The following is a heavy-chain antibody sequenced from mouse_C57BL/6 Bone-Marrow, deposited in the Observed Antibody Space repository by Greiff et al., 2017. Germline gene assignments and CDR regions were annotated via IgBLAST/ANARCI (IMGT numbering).Heavy chain of an antibody. J-gene: IGHJ4*01. D-gene: IGHD2-2*01. CDR2: IRNKANNPAT. Sequence: EVQGVESGGGLVQPGGSMKLSCAASGFTFSDAWMDWVRQSPEKGLEWVAEIRNKANNPATYYAVSVKERFTISRDDSNISVYQQMNSLRAEDTGIYYCNRPVHYGYDYYAMDYWGQGTSVTVSS. V-gene: IGHV6-6*01. CDR3: NRPVHYGYDYYAMDY. CDR1: GFTFSDAW.